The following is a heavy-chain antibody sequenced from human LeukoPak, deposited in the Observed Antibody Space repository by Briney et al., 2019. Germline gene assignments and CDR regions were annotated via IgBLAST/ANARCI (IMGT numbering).Heavy chain of an antibody. J-gene: IGHJ4*02. CDR1: GFTFSSYS. D-gene: IGHD3-22*01. V-gene: IGHV3-48*02. CDR3: ARAPQITYYYDSSGQAGSDDY. CDR2: ISNSGSTI. Sequence: KTGGSLRLSCAASGFTFSSYSMNWVRQAPGEGLEWVSYISNSGSTIYYADSVKGRFTISRDNAKNSLYLQMNSLRDEDTAVYYCARAPQITYYYDSSGQAGSDDYWGQGTLVTVSS.